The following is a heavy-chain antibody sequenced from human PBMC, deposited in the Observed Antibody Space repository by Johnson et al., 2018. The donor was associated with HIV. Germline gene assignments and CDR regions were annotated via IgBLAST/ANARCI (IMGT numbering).Heavy chain of an antibody. CDR1: GFSVSSNY. J-gene: IGHJ3*01. CDR3: AKKMGVVVVPAAMHAFDF. V-gene: IGHV3-66*01. Sequence: MLLVESGGGLVQPGGSLRLSCATSGFSVSSNYMSWVRQAPGKGLEWVSVIYSGGSTYYADSVKGRFTISRDNSKNTLYLQMNSLRAEDTAVYYCAKKMGVVVVPAAMHAFDFWGQGTMVTVSS. D-gene: IGHD2-2*01. CDR2: IYSGGST.